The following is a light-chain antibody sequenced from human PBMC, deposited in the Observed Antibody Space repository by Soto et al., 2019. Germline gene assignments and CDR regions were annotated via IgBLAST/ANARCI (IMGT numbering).Light chain of an antibody. CDR2: AAS. CDR1: QGISNY. CDR3: PKYNSAPLS. V-gene: IGKV1-27*01. J-gene: IGKJ4*01. Sequence: DIPMTQSPSSLSASVGDRVTITCRASQGISNYLAWDQQKPGKVPKLLIYAASTLQSGVPSRFSGSGSGTDSTLTISSLQPEDVATSYCPKYNSAPLSYGGGTKVEIK.